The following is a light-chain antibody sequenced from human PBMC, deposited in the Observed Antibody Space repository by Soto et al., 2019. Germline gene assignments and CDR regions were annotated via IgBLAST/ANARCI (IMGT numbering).Light chain of an antibody. J-gene: IGKJ1*01. V-gene: IGKV3-15*01. CDR3: HQYNNWPPT. CDR1: QSVSSN. Sequence: EIVMTQSPATLFVSPGERATLSCRASQSVSSNLAWYQQKPGQAPRLLIYGASTRATGIPARFGGSGSGTEFTLTISSLQSEDFAVYYCHQYNNWPPTFGQGTKVDIK. CDR2: GAS.